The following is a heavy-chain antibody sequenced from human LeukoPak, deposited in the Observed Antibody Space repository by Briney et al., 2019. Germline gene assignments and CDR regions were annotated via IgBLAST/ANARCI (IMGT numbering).Heavy chain of an antibody. CDR1: GYIFTGYY. V-gene: IGHV1-2*02. D-gene: IGHD3-10*01. CDR2: INPNSGDT. J-gene: IGHJ3*02. CDR3: ARAHYLNDAFDI. Sequence: ASVKVSCKASGYIFTGYYMHWVRQAPGQGLEWMGWINPNSGDTNYAQEFQGRVTMTRDTSISTANMELRRLRSDDTAVYYCARAHYLNDAFDIWGQGTVVTVSS.